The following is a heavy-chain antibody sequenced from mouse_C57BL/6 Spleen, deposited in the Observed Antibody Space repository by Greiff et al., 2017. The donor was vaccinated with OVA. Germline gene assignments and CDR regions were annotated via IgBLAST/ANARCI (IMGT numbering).Heavy chain of an antibody. CDR2: IDPETGGT. CDR3: TRDYGSSLWYFDV. J-gene: IGHJ1*03. V-gene: IGHV1-15*01. D-gene: IGHD1-1*01. Sequence: QVQLQQSGAELVRPGASVTLSCKASGYTFTDYEMHWVKQTPVHGLEWIGAIDPETGGTAYNQKFKGKAILTAAKSSSTAYVELRSLTSEDSAVYYCTRDYGSSLWYFDVWGTGTTVTVSS. CDR1: GYTFTDYE.